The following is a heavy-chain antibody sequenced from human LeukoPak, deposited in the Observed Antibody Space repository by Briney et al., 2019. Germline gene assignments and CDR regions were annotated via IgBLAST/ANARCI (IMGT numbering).Heavy chain of an antibody. V-gene: IGHV3-30-3*01. Sequence: GRSLRLSCAASGFTFSSYAMHWVRQAPGKGLEWVAVISYDGSNKYYADSVKGRFTISRDNSKNTLYLQMNGLRAEDTAVYYCARNYDSSGYYLGDYWGQGTLVTVSS. D-gene: IGHD3-22*01. CDR2: ISYDGSNK. CDR3: ARNYDSSGYYLGDY. J-gene: IGHJ4*02. CDR1: GFTFSSYA.